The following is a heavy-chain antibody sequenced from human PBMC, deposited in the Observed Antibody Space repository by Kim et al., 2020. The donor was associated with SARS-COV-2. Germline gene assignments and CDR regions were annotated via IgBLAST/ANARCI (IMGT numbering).Heavy chain of an antibody. CDR3: ARGKGRRGVQQTMLDV. D-gene: IGHD3-10*01. Sequence: KFPGRVTITRDTSAGTAYMELSSLRSEDTAVYYCARGKGRRGVQQTMLDVWGQGTTVTVSS. J-gene: IGHJ6*02. V-gene: IGHV1-3*01.